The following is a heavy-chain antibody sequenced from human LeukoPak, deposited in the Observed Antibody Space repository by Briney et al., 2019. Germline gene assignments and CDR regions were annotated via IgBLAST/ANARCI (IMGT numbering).Heavy chain of an antibody. Sequence: AASVKVSCKVSGYTLTELSMHWVRQAPGKGLEWMGGFDPEDGETIYAQKFQGRVTMTEDTSTDTAYMELSSLRSEDTAVYYCATVYMTTVTTDAFDIWGQGTMVTVSS. J-gene: IGHJ3*02. CDR2: FDPEDGET. CDR1: GYTLTELS. CDR3: ATVYMTTVTTDAFDI. D-gene: IGHD4-17*01. V-gene: IGHV1-24*01.